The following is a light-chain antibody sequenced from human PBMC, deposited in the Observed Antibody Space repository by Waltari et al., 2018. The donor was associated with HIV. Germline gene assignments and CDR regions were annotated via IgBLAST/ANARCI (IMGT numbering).Light chain of an antibody. J-gene: IGKJ4*01. CDR1: QDIRTS. CDR3: QQYDNLLGA. V-gene: IGKV1-33*01. Sequence: DLQMTQSPSSLSASVGDRVTITCRASQDIRTSLNWYQQKPGKAPKLLIYDASNLETGVPSRFSGSGSGADFTFTISSLQPEDIATYYCQQYDNLLGAFGGGTKVEIK. CDR2: DAS.